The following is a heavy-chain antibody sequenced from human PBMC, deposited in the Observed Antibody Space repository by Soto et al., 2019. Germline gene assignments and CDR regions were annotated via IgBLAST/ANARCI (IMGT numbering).Heavy chain of an antibody. D-gene: IGHD3-9*01. V-gene: IGHV1-24*01. Sequence: GASVKVSCKASGYTFTSYYMHWVRQAPGQGLEWMGGFDPEDGETIYAQKFQGRVTMTEDTSTDTAYMELSSLRSEDTAVYYCATQRYFDWFKFDYWGQGTLVTVSS. CDR2: FDPEDGET. CDR1: GYTFTSYY. CDR3: ATQRYFDWFKFDY. J-gene: IGHJ4*02.